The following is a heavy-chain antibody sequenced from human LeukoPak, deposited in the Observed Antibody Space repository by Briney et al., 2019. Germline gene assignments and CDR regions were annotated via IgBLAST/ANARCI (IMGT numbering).Heavy chain of an antibody. J-gene: IGHJ4*02. Sequence: PGESLRLSCAASVYTFRTYTIGCVSHAPGKGRECVANISSSTYISYTYSVKGRFTISRDTAKNSVSLQKNSLRGEDTAVYFGARDMSPNCSVGSCYLDYWGQGTLVTVSS. CDR1: VYTFRTYT. CDR2: ISSSTYI. D-gene: IGHD2-15*01. CDR3: ARDMSPNCSVGSCYLDY. V-gene: IGHV3-21*05.